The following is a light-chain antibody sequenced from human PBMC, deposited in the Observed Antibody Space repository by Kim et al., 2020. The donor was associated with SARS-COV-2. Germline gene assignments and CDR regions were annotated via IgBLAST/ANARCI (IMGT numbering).Light chain of an antibody. CDR1: QSVSSSY. CDR3: QQYDNSRT. CDR2: RAS. Sequence: EIVLTQSPGTLSLSPGERATLSCRASQSVSSSYLAWYQQKPGQAPRLLIYRASSRATGIPDRFIGSGSGTDFTLTISRLEPEDFAVYYCQQYDNSRTFGQGTKVDIK. J-gene: IGKJ1*01. V-gene: IGKV3-20*01.